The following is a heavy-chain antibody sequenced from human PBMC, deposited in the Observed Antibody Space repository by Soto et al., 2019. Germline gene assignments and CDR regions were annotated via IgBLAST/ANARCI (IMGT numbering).Heavy chain of an antibody. Sequence: PGESLKISCKGSGYSFTSYWIGWVRQMPGKGLEWMGIIYPGDSDTRYSPSFQGQVTISADKSISTAYLQWSSLTSDDTAIYYCARNNIYGLDLWGQGTMVTVSS. CDR2: IYPGDSDT. J-gene: IGHJ6*02. V-gene: IGHV5-51*01. CDR3: ARNNIYGLDL. CDR1: GYSFTSYW. D-gene: IGHD1-20*01.